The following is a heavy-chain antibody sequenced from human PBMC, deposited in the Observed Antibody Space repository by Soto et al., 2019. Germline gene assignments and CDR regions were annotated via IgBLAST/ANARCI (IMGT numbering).Heavy chain of an antibody. V-gene: IGHV1-46*01. D-gene: IGHD2-2*01. CDR2: INPSGGST. J-gene: IGHJ6*02. CDR1: GYTFTSYY. CDR3: AGVPVVPAAMLMVDYYGMDV. Sequence: ASVKVSCKASGYTFTSYYMHWVRQAPGQGLEWMGIINPSGGSTSYAQKFQGRVTMTRDTSTSTVYMELSSLRSEDTAVYYCAGVPVVPAAMLMVDYYGMDVWGQGTTVTVSS.